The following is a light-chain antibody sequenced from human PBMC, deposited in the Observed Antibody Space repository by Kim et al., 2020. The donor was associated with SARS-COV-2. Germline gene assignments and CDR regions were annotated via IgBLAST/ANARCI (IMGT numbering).Light chain of an antibody. Sequence: QPASISCRSHPRLVHSDGRTYFNWFHQRPGQSPRRLIYTISARDSGVPDRFSGSASGTDFTLEISRVEAEDVGIYYCMQTTHWLYTFGQGTKLEI. CDR1: PRLVHSDGRTY. CDR3: MQTTHWLYT. J-gene: IGKJ2*01. CDR2: TIS. V-gene: IGKV2-30*02.